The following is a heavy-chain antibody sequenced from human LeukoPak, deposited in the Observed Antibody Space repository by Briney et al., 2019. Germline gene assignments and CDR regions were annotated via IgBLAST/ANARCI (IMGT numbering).Heavy chain of an antibody. CDR3: ASQYISGSDSYYYYMDV. J-gene: IGHJ6*03. CDR1: GYTFTSYG. V-gene: IGHV1-18*01. D-gene: IGHD3-10*01. Sequence: GASVKVSCKASGYTFTSYGISWVRQAPGQGLEWMGWISAYNGNTNYAQKLQGRVTLTRDMSTSTVYMELSSLRSEDTAVYYCASQYISGSDSYYYYMDVWGKGTTVTVSS. CDR2: ISAYNGNT.